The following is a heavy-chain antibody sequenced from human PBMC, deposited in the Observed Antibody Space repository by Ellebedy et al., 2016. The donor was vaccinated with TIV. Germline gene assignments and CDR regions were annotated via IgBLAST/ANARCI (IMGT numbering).Heavy chain of an antibody. D-gene: IGHD2-21*01. Sequence: GESLKISCAASGFTFSSYGMHWVRQAPGKGLEWVAVISYDGSNKYYADSVKGRFTISRDNSKNTLYLQVNSLRAEDTAVYYCARDGGEYNWGQGTLVIVAS. CDR1: GFTFSSYG. J-gene: IGHJ4*02. CDR2: ISYDGSNK. CDR3: ARDGGEYN. V-gene: IGHV3-30*03.